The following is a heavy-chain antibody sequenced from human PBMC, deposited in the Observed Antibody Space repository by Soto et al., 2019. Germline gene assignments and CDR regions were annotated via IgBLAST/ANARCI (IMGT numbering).Heavy chain of an antibody. CDR3: ARGGGTGLVTYGMDV. Sequence: PGGSLRLSCAASGFTFNTYWMHWVRQDPGKGLVWVSRINGDGRSTTYADSVKGRFTISRDNAKNTLYLQMNSLRADDMAVYYCARGGGTGLVTYGMDVCGQGTTVTVSS. J-gene: IGHJ6*02. D-gene: IGHD5-18*01. CDR2: INGDGRST. CDR1: GFTFNTYW. V-gene: IGHV3-74*03.